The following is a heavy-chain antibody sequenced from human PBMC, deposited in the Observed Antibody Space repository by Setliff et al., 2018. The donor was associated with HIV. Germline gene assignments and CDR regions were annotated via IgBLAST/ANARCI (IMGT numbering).Heavy chain of an antibody. Sequence: SETLSLTCTVSGDSINKYYWSWIRQPPGKGLEWIGYIYISENTMYNPSLKSRVTMSLNTPKHQVSLKLTSVTAADTAVYYCARRSIVGSTRGYYYYALDVWRQGTTVTVSS. CDR3: ARRSIVGSTRGYYYYALDV. J-gene: IGHJ6*02. CDR1: GDSINKYY. CDR2: IYISENT. D-gene: IGHD2-21*01. V-gene: IGHV4-4*09.